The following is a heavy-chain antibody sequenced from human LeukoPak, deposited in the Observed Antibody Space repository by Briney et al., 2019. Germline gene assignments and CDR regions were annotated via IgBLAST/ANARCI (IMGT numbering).Heavy chain of an antibody. CDR3: ARDRDYDYVWGSYRHFDY. J-gene: IGHJ4*02. Sequence: SETLSLTCAVSGGTISSNNWGSWVRQSPGKGLEWIGSIYYSGSTYYNPSLKSRVTISVDTSKNQFSLKLSSVTAADTAVYYCARDRDYDYVWGSYRHFDYWGQGTLVTVSS. CDR1: GGTISSNNW. D-gene: IGHD3-16*02. V-gene: IGHV4-4*02. CDR2: IYYSGST.